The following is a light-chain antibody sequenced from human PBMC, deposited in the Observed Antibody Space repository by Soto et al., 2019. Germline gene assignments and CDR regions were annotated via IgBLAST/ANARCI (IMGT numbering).Light chain of an antibody. CDR2: SNN. V-gene: IGLV1-44*01. CDR1: SSNIGSNT. Sequence: QSVLTQPPSASGTPGQRVTISCSGSSSNIGSNTVNWYQQLPGTAPKLLIYSNNQRPSGVPDRFSGSKSGTSASLAISGLQSEDEADYYCAAWDDRLYIYVFGTGTKLTV. CDR3: AAWDDRLYIYV. J-gene: IGLJ1*01.